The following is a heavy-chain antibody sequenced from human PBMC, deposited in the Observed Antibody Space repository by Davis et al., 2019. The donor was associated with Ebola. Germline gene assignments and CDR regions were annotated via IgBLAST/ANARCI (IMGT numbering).Heavy chain of an antibody. J-gene: IGHJ6*02. CDR3: AREMVRYYYGMDV. CDR1: GFTFSGSA. D-gene: IGHD2-8*01. V-gene: IGHV3-33*08. Sequence: GGSLRLSCAASGFTFSGSAMHWVRQAPGKGLEWVAVIWYDGSNKYYADSVKGRFTISRDNSKNTLYLQMNSLRAEDTAVYYCAREMVRYYYGMDVWGQGTTVTVSS. CDR2: IWYDGSNK.